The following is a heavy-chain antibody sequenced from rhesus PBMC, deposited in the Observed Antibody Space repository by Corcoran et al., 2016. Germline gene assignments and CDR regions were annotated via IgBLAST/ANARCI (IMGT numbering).Heavy chain of an antibody. Sequence: EVQLVESGGGLAKPGGSLRLSCAASGFTFSSYWMNWVRQTLGKGLEWIAAIKSGGGSTYYADSVKGQFTNSRDNSKNTHSLKMNSLRAEDTAMYCCAKAEYCSGIYCYDEYYFDYWGQGVLVTVSS. V-gene: IGHV3S42*01. CDR3: AKAEYCSGIYCYDEYYFDY. D-gene: IGHD2-27*01. CDR2: IKSGGGST. CDR1: GFTFSSYW. J-gene: IGHJ4*01.